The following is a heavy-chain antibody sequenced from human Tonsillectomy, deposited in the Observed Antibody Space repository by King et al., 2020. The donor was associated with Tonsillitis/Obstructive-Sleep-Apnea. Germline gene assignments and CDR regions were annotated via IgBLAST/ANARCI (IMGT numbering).Heavy chain of an antibody. V-gene: IGHV4-39*01. CDR1: GGSISSSSYY. CDR2: IYYSVST. D-gene: IGHD6-13*01. CDR3: ASDKAGFDY. J-gene: IGHJ4*02. Sequence: QLQESGPGLVKPSETLSLTCTVSGGSISSSSYYWGWIRQPPGKGLEWIGSIYYSVSTYYNPSLKRRVTISVDTTKNQFSLKLTSVTAADTAVYYCASDKAGFDYWGQGTLVTVSS.